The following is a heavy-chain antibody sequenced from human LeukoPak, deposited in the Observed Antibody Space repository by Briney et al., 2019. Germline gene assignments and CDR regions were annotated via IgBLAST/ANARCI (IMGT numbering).Heavy chain of an antibody. V-gene: IGHV5-51*01. D-gene: IGHD5-24*01. Sequence: GESLKISCKGSGYSFTSHWIGWVRPMPGKGLEWMGIIYPADSDTRYGPTFQGQVTISADKSISTAYLQWTSLKASDTAMYYCASLRDGYTPWVDYWGQGTLVTVSS. CDR3: ASLRDGYTPWVDY. CDR1: GYSFTSHW. CDR2: IYPADSDT. J-gene: IGHJ4*02.